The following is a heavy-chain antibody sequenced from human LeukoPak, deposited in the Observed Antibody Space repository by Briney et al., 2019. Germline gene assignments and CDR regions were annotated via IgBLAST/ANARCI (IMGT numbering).Heavy chain of an antibody. V-gene: IGHV5-51*01. J-gene: IGHJ5*01. CDR2: IYPGDSDT. CDR1: GYSFSNYW. CDR3: ARRQAAAVNWFDS. Sequence: GESLKISCKGSGYSFSNYWIAWVRQMPGKGLEWMGIIYPGDSDTKYSRSFQGQVIISADKSTTTAYLQWSSLKASDPAMYYCARRQAAAVNWFDSWGQGTLVTVSS. D-gene: IGHD6-25*01.